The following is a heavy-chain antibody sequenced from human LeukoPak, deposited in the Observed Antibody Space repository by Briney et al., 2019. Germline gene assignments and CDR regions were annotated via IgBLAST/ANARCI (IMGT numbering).Heavy chain of an antibody. J-gene: IGHJ4*02. V-gene: IGHV3-15*01. D-gene: IGHD4/OR15-4a*01. CDR1: GFTFSDAW. CDR3: TADVPTMVAQIDY. CDR2: IKSKSAGGTT. Sequence: PGGSLRLSCAATGFTFSDAWMTWLRQAPGKGLEWVSRIKSKSAGGTTEYAAPVKGRFTISRDGSKDTLFLQMNSLKTEDTAMYYCTADVPTMVAQIDYWGQGTRVTVSS.